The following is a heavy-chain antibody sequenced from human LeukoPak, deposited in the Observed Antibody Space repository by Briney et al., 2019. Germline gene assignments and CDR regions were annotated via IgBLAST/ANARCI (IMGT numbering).Heavy chain of an antibody. CDR1: GFTFSRHW. CDR3: ARGGGYPDY. D-gene: IGHD3-22*01. V-gene: IGHV3-7*01. Sequence: PGGSLRLSCTGSGFTFSRHWMCWVRQAPGKGLEWVANIKHDGSEESYVDSVKGRFTVSRDNVKKSLYLQMNSLRVDDTAVYYCARGGGYPDYWGRGVLVTVSS. CDR2: IKHDGSEE. J-gene: IGHJ4*02.